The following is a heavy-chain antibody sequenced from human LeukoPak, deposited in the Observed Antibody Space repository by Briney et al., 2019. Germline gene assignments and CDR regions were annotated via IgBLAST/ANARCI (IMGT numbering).Heavy chain of an antibody. V-gene: IGHV4-4*02. Sequence: SGTLSLTCAVSGGSISSSNWWSWVRQPPGKGLEWIGEIYHSGSTNYNPSLKSRVTISVDTSKNQFSLKLSSVTAADTAVYYCARGRGYSYGYRYYFDYWGQGTLVTVSS. J-gene: IGHJ4*02. D-gene: IGHD5-18*01. CDR2: IYHSGST. CDR3: ARGRGYSYGYRYYFDY. CDR1: GGSISSSNW.